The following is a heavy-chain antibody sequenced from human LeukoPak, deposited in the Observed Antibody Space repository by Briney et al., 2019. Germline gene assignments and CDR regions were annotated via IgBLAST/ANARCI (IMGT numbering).Heavy chain of an antibody. J-gene: IGHJ6*03. Sequence: SQTLSLTCTVSGGSISSGGYYWSWIRQHPGKGLEWIGYIYYSGSTYYNPSLKSRVTISVDMSKNQFSLKLSSVTAADTAVYYCARDSFCGGSGSSSCYYYYYYMDVWGKGTTVTVSS. D-gene: IGHD3-10*01. V-gene: IGHV4-31*03. CDR2: IYYSGST. CDR1: GGSISSGGYY. CDR3: ARDSFCGGSGSSSCYYYYYYMDV.